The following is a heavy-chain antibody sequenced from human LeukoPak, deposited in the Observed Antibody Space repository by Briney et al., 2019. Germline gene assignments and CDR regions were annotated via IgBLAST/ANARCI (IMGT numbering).Heavy chain of an antibody. D-gene: IGHD5-18*01. V-gene: IGHV3-30-3*01. J-gene: IGHJ4*02. Sequence: GGSLRLSCAASGFTFSSYAMHWVRQAPGKGLEWVAVISYDGSNKYYADSVKGRFTISRDNSKNTLYLQMNSLRAEDTAVYYCARGRGYSYGYSHADYWGQGTLVTVSS. CDR1: GFTFSSYA. CDR3: ARGRGYSYGYSHADY. CDR2: ISYDGSNK.